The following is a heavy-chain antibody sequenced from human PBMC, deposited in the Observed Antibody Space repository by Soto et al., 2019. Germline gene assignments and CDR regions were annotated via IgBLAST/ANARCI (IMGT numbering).Heavy chain of an antibody. CDR3: ARSNSRSVTYYDFWSGYQYFDY. CDR2: INHSGST. D-gene: IGHD3-3*01. V-gene: IGHV4-34*01. Sequence: QVQLQQWGAGLLKPSETLSLTCAVYGGSFSGYYWSWIRQPPGKGLEWIGEINHSGSTNYNPSLKSRVTISVDTSKNQFSLKLSSVTAADTAVYYCARSNSRSVTYYDFWSGYQYFDYWGQGTLVTVSS. J-gene: IGHJ4*02. CDR1: GGSFSGYY.